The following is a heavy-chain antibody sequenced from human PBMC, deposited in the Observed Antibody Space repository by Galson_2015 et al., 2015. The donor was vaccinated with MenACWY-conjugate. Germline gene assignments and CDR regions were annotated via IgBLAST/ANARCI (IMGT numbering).Heavy chain of an antibody. J-gene: IGHJ4*02. Sequence: QSGAEVTKPGDSLQISCRASGSTFTGYWIGWVRQVPGRGLEWLGIIHPSDSDIKYSPSFQGQVTFSVDRSINTVYLQWRSLKASDTAMYYCGIQNAYGPFDNWGQGTLVTVSS. CDR2: IHPSDSDI. D-gene: IGHD3-10*01. V-gene: IGHV5-51*01. CDR1: GSTFTGYW. CDR3: GIQNAYGPFDN.